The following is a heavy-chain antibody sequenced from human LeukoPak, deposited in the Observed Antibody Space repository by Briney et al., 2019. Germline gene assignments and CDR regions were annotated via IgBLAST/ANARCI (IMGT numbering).Heavy chain of an antibody. Sequence: GGSLRLSCAASGFTFSTYWIHWVRQAPGKGLEWVSGISWNSGSIGYADSVKGRFTISRDNAKNSLYLQMNSLRAEDTALYYCAKDWDSSGFYYMDVWGKGTTVTISS. D-gene: IGHD6-19*01. CDR2: ISWNSGSI. CDR1: GFTFSTYW. J-gene: IGHJ6*03. V-gene: IGHV3-9*01. CDR3: AKDWDSSGFYYMDV.